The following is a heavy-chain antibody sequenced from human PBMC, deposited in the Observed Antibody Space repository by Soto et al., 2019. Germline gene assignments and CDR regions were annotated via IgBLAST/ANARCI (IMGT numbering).Heavy chain of an antibody. J-gene: IGHJ5*02. D-gene: IGHD4-17*01. CDR2: INSDGSST. CDR3: ARDHDYVYNWFDP. V-gene: IGHV3-74*01. CDR1: GFTFSSYW. Sequence: EVQLVESGGDLVQPGGSLRLSCAASGFTFSSYWMHWVRQAPGKGLVWVSRINSDGSSTSYADSVKGRFTISRDNARNPLYLQMISLRAEDTAVYYCARDHDYVYNWFDPWGQGTLVTVSS.